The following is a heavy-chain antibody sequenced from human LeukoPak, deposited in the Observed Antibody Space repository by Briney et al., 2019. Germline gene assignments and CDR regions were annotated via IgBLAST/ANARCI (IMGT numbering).Heavy chain of an antibody. J-gene: IGHJ4*02. CDR3: ARAGGNEGGGY. CDR1: GFTFSSYG. Sequence: GGSLRLSCAASGFTFSSYGMNWVRQAPGKGLEWVSSISSSSSYIYYADSVKGRFTISRDNAKNSLYLQMNSLRAEDTAVYYCARAGGNEGGGYWGQGTLVTVSS. D-gene: IGHD1-1*01. CDR2: ISSSSSYI. V-gene: IGHV3-21*01.